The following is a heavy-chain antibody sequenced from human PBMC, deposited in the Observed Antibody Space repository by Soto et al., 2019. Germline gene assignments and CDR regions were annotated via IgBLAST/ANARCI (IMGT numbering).Heavy chain of an antibody. CDR3: ARWVVAPPFYAFWSGLQPKANNWFDP. J-gene: IGHJ5*02. V-gene: IGHV2-5*01. Sequence: QITLKESGPTLVKPTQPLTLTCTVSGFSLSTSGVGVGWIRQPPGKALEWLALIYWNDDKRYSPSLKSRLTITKDTSKNQVVLTMTNMDPVDTATYYCARWVVAPPFYAFWSGLQPKANNWFDPWGQGTLVTVSS. D-gene: IGHD3-3*01. CDR1: GFSLSTSGVG. CDR2: IYWNDDK.